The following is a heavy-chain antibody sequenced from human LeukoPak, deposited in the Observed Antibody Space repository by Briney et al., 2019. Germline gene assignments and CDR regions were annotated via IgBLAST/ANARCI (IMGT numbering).Heavy chain of an antibody. J-gene: IGHJ4*02. D-gene: IGHD1-26*01. CDR2: ISYDGSNK. CDR1: GFSFSSYE. V-gene: IGHV3-30-3*01. CDR3: AREVMSYSGSYGSDY. Sequence: PGGSLRLSCAASGFSFSSYEMYRVRQAPGKGLEWVAVISYDGSNKYYADSVKGRFTISRDNSRNTLYLQMNSLRAEDTAMYYCAREVMSYSGSYGSDYWGQGTLVTVSS.